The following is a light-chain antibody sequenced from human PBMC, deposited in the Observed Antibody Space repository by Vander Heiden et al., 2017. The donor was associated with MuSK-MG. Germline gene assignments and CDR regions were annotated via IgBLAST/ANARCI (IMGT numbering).Light chain of an antibody. CDR1: SSDVGGYNY. J-gene: IGLJ2*01. V-gene: IGLV2-14*01. CDR2: DVS. Sequence: QSALTQPASVSGPPGQSITLSCTGTSSDVGGYNYVSWYQQHPGKAPKLMIYDVSNRPSGVSNRFSGSKSGNTASLTISGLQAEDEADDYCSSYTSSSTLEFGGGTKLTVL. CDR3: SSYTSSSTLE.